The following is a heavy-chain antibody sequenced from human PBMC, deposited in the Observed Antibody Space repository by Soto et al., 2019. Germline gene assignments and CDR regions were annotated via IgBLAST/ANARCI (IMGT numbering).Heavy chain of an antibody. CDR1: GGSISGYY. D-gene: IGHD6-13*01. CDR3: ARQQLLPYYYSLDV. CDR2: IYYRGST. J-gene: IGHJ6*02. Sequence: SETLSLTCTVSGGSISGYYWSWIRQPPGKGLEYIGYIYYRGSTNYNPSLKSRVTMSVDTSRNLFSLKVNSVTAADTAVYYCARQQLLPYYYSLDVWGQGTTVTVS. V-gene: IGHV4-59*01.